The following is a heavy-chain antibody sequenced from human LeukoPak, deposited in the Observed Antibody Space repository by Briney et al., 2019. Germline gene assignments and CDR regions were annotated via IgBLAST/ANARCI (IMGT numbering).Heavy chain of an antibody. CDR2: IRSIGTNT. V-gene: IGHV3-30*02. CDR1: GFTFSSYG. D-gene: IGHD6-19*01. J-gene: IGHJ4*02. Sequence: GGSLRLSCAASGFTFSSYGMHWVRQAPGKGLEWVAFIRSIGTNTYYADSVKGRFTISRDNSKNTLYLQMSSLRAEDTAVYYCAKGHIAVAAPSDYWGQGTLVTVSS. CDR3: AKGHIAVAAPSDY.